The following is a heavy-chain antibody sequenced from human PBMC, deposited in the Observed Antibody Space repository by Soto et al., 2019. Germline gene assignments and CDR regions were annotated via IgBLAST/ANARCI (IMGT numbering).Heavy chain of an antibody. CDR3: ARSEGYSSSWYDY. CDR1: GGTFSSYT. V-gene: IGHV1-69*13. CDR2: IIPIFGTA. J-gene: IGHJ4*02. Sequence: GASVKVSCKASGGTFSSYTISWVRQAPGQGLEWMGGIIPIFGTANYAQKFQGRVTITADESTSTAYMELSSLRSEDTAVYYCARSEGYSSSWYDYWGQGTLVTVSS. D-gene: IGHD6-13*01.